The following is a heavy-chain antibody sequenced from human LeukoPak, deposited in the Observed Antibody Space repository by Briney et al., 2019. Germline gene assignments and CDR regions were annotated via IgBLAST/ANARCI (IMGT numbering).Heavy chain of an antibody. CDR2: IYYSGST. CDR1: GGSVSSGSYY. Sequence: SETLSLTCTVSGGSVSSGSYYWSWIRQPPGKGLEWIGYIYYSGSTNYNPSLKSRVTISVDTSKNQFSLKLTSVTAADTAVYYCANDGHASWSRGEEHLFDYWGQGTLVTVSS. D-gene: IGHD6-13*01. CDR3: ANDGHASWSRGEEHLFDY. V-gene: IGHV4-61*01. J-gene: IGHJ4*02.